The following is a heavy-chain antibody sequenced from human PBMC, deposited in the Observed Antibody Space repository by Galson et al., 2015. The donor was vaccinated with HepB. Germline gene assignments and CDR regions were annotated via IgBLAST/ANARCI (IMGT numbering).Heavy chain of an antibody. CDR2: IWYDGSDK. J-gene: IGHJ6*02. CDR3: AADRQQLENFYYGMDV. CDR1: GFTFNRHG. Sequence: SLRLSCAASGFTFNRHGMHWVRQAPGRGLEWVAVIWYDGSDKYYADSVKGRFTISRDNSKNMLFLQMNSLRVEDTAVYYCAADRQQLENFYYGMDVWGQGTTVTVSS. D-gene: IGHD6-13*01. V-gene: IGHV3-33*01.